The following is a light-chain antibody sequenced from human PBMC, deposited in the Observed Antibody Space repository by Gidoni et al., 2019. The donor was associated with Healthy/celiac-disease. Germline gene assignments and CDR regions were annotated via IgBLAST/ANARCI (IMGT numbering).Light chain of an antibody. CDR2: AAS. Sequence: DIQMTQSPSSLSASVGDRVTITCRASQSISSYLNWYQQKPGKAPKLLMYAASSLQSGVPSRFSGSGSGTDFTLTISSLQPEDSATYYCQESYSTWYTFXXXTKLDIK. V-gene: IGKV1-39*01. J-gene: IGKJ2*01. CDR3: QESYSTWYT. CDR1: QSISSY.